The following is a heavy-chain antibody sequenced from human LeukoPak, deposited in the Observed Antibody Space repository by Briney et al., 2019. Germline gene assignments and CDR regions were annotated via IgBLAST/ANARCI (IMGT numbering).Heavy chain of an antibody. J-gene: IGHJ4*02. V-gene: IGHV1-18*01. CDR1: GYTFTSYG. D-gene: IGHD2-21*01. CDR2: ISAYNGNT. CDR3: ARELRGVVVIWYYFDY. Sequence: ASVKVSCKASGYTFTSYGISWVRQAPGQGLEWMGWISAYNGNTNYAQKLQGRVTMTTDTSTSTAYMELRSLRSDDTAVYYCARELRGVVVIWYYFDYWGQGTLVTVSS.